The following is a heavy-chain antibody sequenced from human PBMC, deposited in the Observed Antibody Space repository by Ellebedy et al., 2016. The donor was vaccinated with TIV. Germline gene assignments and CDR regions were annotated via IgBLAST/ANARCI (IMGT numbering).Heavy chain of an antibody. Sequence: ASVKVSXKASGYTFTGYYMHWVRQAPGQGLEWMGWINPNSGGTNYAQKFQGRVTMTRDTSISTAYMELSRLRSDDTAVYYCARGRWGYSYTYFDYWGQGTLVTVSS. V-gene: IGHV1-2*02. CDR2: INPNSGGT. J-gene: IGHJ4*02. CDR3: ARGRWGYSYTYFDY. D-gene: IGHD5-18*01. CDR1: GYTFTGYY.